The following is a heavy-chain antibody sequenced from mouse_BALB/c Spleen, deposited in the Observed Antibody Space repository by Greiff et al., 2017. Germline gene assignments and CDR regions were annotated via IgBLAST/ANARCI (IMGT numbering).Heavy chain of an antibody. CDR2: INPSSGYT. V-gene: IGHV1-4*01. J-gene: IGHJ2*01. CDR3: ARSGQYGNYVGYFDY. D-gene: IGHD2-10*02. Sequence: QVQLKQSGAELARPGASVKMSCKASGYTFTSYTMHWVKQRPGQGLEWIGYINPSSGYTNYNQKFKDKATLTADKSSSTAYMQLSSLTSEDSAVYYCARSGQYGNYVGYFDYWGQGTTLTVSS. CDR1: GYTFTSYT.